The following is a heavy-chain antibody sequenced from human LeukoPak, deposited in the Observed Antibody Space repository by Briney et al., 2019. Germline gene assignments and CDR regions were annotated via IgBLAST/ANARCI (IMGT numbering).Heavy chain of an antibody. D-gene: IGHD6-19*01. Sequence: SETLSLTCTVSGGSISSSSYSWGWHRQPPGKGLEWIGSIYYSGSTYYYPSHKSLITISVDTSKNQFSLKLSSVTAADTAVYYCARAVAGNFDYWGHGTLVTASS. CDR1: GGSISSSSYS. CDR3: ARAVAGNFDY. CDR2: IYYSGST. V-gene: IGHV4-39*01. J-gene: IGHJ4*01.